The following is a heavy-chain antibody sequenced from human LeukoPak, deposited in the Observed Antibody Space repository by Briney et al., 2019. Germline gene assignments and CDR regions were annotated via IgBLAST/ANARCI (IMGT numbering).Heavy chain of an antibody. CDR2: MNPNSGKA. J-gene: IGHJ2*01. D-gene: IGHD3-16*01. Sequence: ASVKVSCKASGSTFTDYNIKSVPQAAGQGVEWRGWMNPNSGKAGYAQKFQGRVTITRDTSINTAYMELSSLTSEDTAVYYCTRRGVPAYWYFDLWGRGTLVTVSS. V-gene: IGHV1-8*03. CDR1: GSTFTDYN. CDR3: TRRGVPAYWYFDL.